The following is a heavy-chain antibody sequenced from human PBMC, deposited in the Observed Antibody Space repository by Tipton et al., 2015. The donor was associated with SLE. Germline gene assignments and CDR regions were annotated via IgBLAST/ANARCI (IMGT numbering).Heavy chain of an antibody. Sequence: TLSLTCTVSGGSLSRGSYYWSWIRQPAGKGLEWIGRIYTSGSTNYNPSLKSRVPISVDTSKNQFSLKMSSVTAADTAVYYCARGGVTTVTAVWGQGTMVTVSS. CDR2: IYTSGST. D-gene: IGHD4-17*01. CDR1: GGSLSRGSYY. V-gene: IGHV4-61*02. J-gene: IGHJ3*01. CDR3: ARGGVTTVTAV.